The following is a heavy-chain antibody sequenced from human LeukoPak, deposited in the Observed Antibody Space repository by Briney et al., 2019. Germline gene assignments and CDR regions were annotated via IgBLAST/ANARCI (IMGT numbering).Heavy chain of an antibody. CDR1: EFTFSSYG. CDR3: AKDPILTVVNWFDS. V-gene: IGHV3-23*01. CDR2: INGGATYT. J-gene: IGHJ5*01. D-gene: IGHD2-21*02. Sequence: GGSLRLSCAASEFTFSSYGMSWVGQAPGKGLEFFPAINGGATYTYYADSVKGRFTISRDNSKNTLYLQMNSLRAEDTAVYYCAKDPILTVVNWFDSWGLGTLVSVSS.